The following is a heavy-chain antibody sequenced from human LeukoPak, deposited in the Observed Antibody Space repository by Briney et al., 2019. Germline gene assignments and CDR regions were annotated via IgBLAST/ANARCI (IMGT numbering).Heavy chain of an antibody. J-gene: IGHJ4*02. CDR1: GFTFSSYA. CDR2: ISYDGSNK. D-gene: IGHD3-10*01. CDR3: ARVEGLWFGESDY. V-gene: IGHV3-30-3*01. Sequence: GGSLRLSCAASGFTFSSYAMSWVRQAPGKGLEWVAVISYDGSNKYYADSVKGRFTISRDNSKNTLYLQMNSLRAEDTAVYYCARVEGLWFGESDYWGQGTLVTVSS.